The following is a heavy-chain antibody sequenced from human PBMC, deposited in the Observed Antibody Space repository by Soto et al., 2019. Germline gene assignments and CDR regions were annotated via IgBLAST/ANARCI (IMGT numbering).Heavy chain of an antibody. CDR3: TEAGFSSSWSPTYFDY. Sequence: PGGSLRLSCAASEFTFSRYWMDWVRQAPRKGLEWVATIKHDGSEKYYVDSVKGRFIISRDNAKNSVFLQMNGLRVEDTAVYYCTEAGFSSSWSPTYFDYWGQGTLVTVSS. J-gene: IGHJ4*02. CDR2: IKHDGSEK. CDR1: EFTFSRYW. V-gene: IGHV3-7*03. D-gene: IGHD6-13*01.